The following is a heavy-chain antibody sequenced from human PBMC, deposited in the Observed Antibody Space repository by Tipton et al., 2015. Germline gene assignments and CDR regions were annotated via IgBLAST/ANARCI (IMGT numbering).Heavy chain of an antibody. CDR2: IMKDGGEK. V-gene: IGHV3-7*01. D-gene: IGHD3-22*01. CDR3: ARDMYYDTIDD. Sequence: GSLRLSCEGSGFTFSSYWMSWVRQVPGKGLEWVANIMKDGGEKNYVDSVKGRFTISRDNAKRSLYLQMNSLRAEDTAVYYCARDMYYDTIDDWGQGTLVTVFS. CDR1: GFTFSSYW. J-gene: IGHJ4*02.